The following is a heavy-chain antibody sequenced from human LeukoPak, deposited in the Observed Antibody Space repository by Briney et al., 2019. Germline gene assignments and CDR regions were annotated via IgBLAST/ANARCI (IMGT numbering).Heavy chain of an antibody. CDR3: AKGKRSGYYYVELDY. CDR1: GFTFDDYA. CDR2: ISWNSGSI. J-gene: IGHJ4*02. V-gene: IGHV3-9*01. D-gene: IGHD3-22*01. Sequence: GRSLRLSWAASGFTFDDYAMHWVRQAPGKRLEWVSGISWNSGSIGYADSVKGRFTISRDNAKNSLYLQMNSLRAEDTALYYCAKGKRSGYYYVELDYWGQGTLVTVSS.